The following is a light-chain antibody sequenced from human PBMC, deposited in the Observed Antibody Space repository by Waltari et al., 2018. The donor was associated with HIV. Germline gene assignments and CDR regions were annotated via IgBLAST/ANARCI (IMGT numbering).Light chain of an antibody. V-gene: IGKV2-28*01. Sequence: DIEMTQSPLSLSVTPGEPASISCRSGQSLLHSNGYNYLDWYLQKPGQSPQLLIYLGSNRASGVPDRFTGSGSGTDFTLKISRVEAEDVGVYYCMQALQTPWTFGQGTKVEIK. J-gene: IGKJ1*01. CDR1: QSLLHSNGYNY. CDR2: LGS. CDR3: MQALQTPWT.